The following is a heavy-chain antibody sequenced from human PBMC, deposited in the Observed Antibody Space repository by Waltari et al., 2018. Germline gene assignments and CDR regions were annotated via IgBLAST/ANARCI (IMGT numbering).Heavy chain of an antibody. CDR1: AFTFSSYA. CDR3: ARDLGDGVQLIDI. Sequence: EVQLLESGGGLVQPGGSLRLSCAASAFTFSSYAMRWVRQAPGKGLEWVATVGSGGSTYYADSVKGRFTISKDSPQNTLYLQMSSLRAEDTAVYYCARDLGDGVQLIDIWGQGTMVTVSS. V-gene: IGHV3-23*01. J-gene: IGHJ3*02. CDR2: VGSGGST. D-gene: IGHD5-18*01.